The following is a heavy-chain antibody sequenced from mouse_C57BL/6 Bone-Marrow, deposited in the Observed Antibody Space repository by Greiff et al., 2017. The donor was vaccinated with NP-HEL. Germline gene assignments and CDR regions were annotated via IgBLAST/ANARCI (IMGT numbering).Heavy chain of an antibody. CDR2: ISSGGDYI. J-gene: IGHJ3*01. D-gene: IGHD1-1*01. Sequence: EVHLVESGEGLVKPGGSLKLSCAASGFTFSSYAMSWVRQTPEKRLEWVAYISSGGDYIYYADTVKGRFTISRDNARNTLYLQMSSLKSEDTAMYYCTRDPYGSSYDGFAYWGQGTLVTVSA. CDR1: GFTFSSYA. V-gene: IGHV5-9-1*02. CDR3: TRDPYGSSYDGFAY.